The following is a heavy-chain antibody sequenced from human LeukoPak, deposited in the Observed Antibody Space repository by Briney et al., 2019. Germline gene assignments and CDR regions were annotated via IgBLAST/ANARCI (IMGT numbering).Heavy chain of an antibody. CDR2: IYYSGST. J-gene: IGHJ4*02. V-gene: IGHV4-39*01. CDR1: GGPISSSSYY. CDR3: ARQWIQLSSSNYFDY. D-gene: IGHD5-18*01. Sequence: SETLSLTCTVSGGPISSSSYYWGWIRQPPGKGLEWIGSIYYSGSTYYNPSLKSRVTISVDTSKNQFSLKLSSVTAADTAVYYCARQWIQLSSSNYFDYWGQGTLVTVSS.